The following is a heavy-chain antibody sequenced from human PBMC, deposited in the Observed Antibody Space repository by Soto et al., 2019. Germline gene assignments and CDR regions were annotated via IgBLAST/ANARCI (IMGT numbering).Heavy chain of an antibody. J-gene: IGHJ3*02. D-gene: IGHD3-22*01. CDR2: ISSSSSTI. CDR3: ARDPPGIVGRGAFDI. Sequence: EVQLVESGGGLVQPGGSLRLSCAASGFTFSSYSMNWVRQAPGKGLEWVSYISSSSSTIYYADSVKGRFTISRDNATKSLYLELNNLRDEDTAVYDGARDPPGIVGRGAFDIWGQGTMVTVSS. V-gene: IGHV3-48*02. CDR1: GFTFSSYS.